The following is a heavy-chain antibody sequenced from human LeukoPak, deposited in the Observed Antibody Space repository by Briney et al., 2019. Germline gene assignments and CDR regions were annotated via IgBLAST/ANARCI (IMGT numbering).Heavy chain of an antibody. CDR1: GGSISSGDYY. Sequence: SETLSLTCTVSGGSISSGDYYWNWIRQPPGKGLEWIGYIYYTGNTYYGPSLKSRVTISVSTSKNQFSLKLSSVTAADTAVYYCARAISYCGGDCHPGAFDIWGQGTMVTVSS. D-gene: IGHD2-21*02. CDR3: ARAISYCGGDCHPGAFDI. J-gene: IGHJ3*02. CDR2: IYYTGNT. V-gene: IGHV4-30-4*01.